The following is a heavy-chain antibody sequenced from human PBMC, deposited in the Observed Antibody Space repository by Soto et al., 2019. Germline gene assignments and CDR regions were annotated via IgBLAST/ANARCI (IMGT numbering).Heavy chain of an antibody. Sequence: EVQLVESGGNLVQPGGSLRLSCAASGLIFNDHYIDWVRQAPGKGLEWVGRSRNKANSYSTVYASSVKGRFTLSRDDSTSSLYLQMTSLTIDDTAVYFCTRPPIASAPGYDYGGQGTLVTVSS. J-gene: IGHJ4*02. CDR3: TRPPIASAPGYDY. CDR1: GLIFNDHY. V-gene: IGHV3-72*01. D-gene: IGHD2-15*01. CDR2: SRNKANSYST.